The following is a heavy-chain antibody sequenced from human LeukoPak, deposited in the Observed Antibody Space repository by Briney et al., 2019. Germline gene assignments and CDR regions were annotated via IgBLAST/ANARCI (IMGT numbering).Heavy chain of an antibody. CDR2: INPNSGGT. CDR1: GYTFTGYY. V-gene: IGHV1-2*02. D-gene: IGHD6-13*01. CDR3: ARDHGTAAGTWFDP. Sequence: ASVKVYCKASGYTFTGYYMHWVRQAPGQGLEWMGWINPNSGGTNYAQKFQGRVTMTRDTSISTAYMELSRLRSDDTAVYYCARDHGTAAGTWFDPWGQGTLVTVSS. J-gene: IGHJ5*02.